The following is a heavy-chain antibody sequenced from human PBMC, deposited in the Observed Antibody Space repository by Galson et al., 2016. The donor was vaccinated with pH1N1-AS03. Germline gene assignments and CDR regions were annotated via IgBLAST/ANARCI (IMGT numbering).Heavy chain of an antibody. Sequence: SLRLSCAASGFTFDDYTMHWVRQAPGKGLEWVACVSGSGTSTYYADSLLGRFTVSRDNSKNSLYLHMNNVRAEDTAIYYCAPYGSGRPDRAFHYWGLGTLVTVSS. V-gene: IGHV3-23*01. J-gene: IGHJ4*02. CDR2: VSGSGTST. CDR1: GFTFDDYT. D-gene: IGHD3-10*01. CDR3: APYGSGRPDRAFHY.